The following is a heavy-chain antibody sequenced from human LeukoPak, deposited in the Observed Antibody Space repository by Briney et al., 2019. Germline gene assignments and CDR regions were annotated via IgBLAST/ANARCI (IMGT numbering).Heavy chain of an antibody. D-gene: IGHD3-10*01. CDR3: ARRDYGSGSYNYFDY. J-gene: IGHJ4*02. CDR1: GGTFSSYA. CDR2: IIPILGIA. Sequence: SVKVSCKASGGTFSSYAISWVRQAPGQGLEWMGRIIPILGIANYAQKFQGRVTITADKSTSTAYMELSSLKSEDTAVYYCARRDYGSGSYNYFDYWGQGTLVTVSS. V-gene: IGHV1-69*04.